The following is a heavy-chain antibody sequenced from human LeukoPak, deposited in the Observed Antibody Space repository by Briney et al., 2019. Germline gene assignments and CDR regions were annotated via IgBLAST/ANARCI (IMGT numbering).Heavy chain of an antibody. CDR2: IGGSGDST. J-gene: IGHJ4*02. CDR3: AKDGLEARSVF. V-gene: IGHV3-23*01. D-gene: IGHD6-6*01. CDR1: GFTFSNYA. Sequence: GGSLRLSCAASGFTFSNYAMSWVRQAPGKGLEWVSAIGGSGDSTYYADSVKGRFTISRDNSKNTLYLQMNSLRAEDTAIYYCAKDGLEARSVFGGQGTLVTVSS.